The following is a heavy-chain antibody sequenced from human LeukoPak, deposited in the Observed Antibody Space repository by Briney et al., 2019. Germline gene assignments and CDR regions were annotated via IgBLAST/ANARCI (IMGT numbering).Heavy chain of an antibody. D-gene: IGHD1-26*01. Sequence: PSQTLSLTCTVSGGSISSGDYYWRWIRQPPGKGLEWIAYIYYSGSTYYNPSLKSRFTISVDTSKNQFSLKLSSVTAADTAVYYCARIVGAGDAFDIWGQGTMVTVSS. CDR1: GGSISSGDYY. J-gene: IGHJ3*02. V-gene: IGHV4-30-4*08. CDR2: IYYSGST. CDR3: ARIVGAGDAFDI.